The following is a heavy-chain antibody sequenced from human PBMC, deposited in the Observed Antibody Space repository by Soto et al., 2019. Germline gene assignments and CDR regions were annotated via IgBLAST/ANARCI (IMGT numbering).Heavy chain of an antibody. CDR1: GFTFSSYS. V-gene: IGHV3-48*02. Sequence: GGSLRLSCAASGFTFSSYSMNWVRQAPGKGLEWVSYISSSSSTIYYADSVKGRFTISRDNAKNSLYLQMNSLRDEDTAVYYCARFPSRGVTRTNWFDPWGQGTLVTVSS. J-gene: IGHJ5*02. CDR2: ISSSSSTI. D-gene: IGHD2-21*02. CDR3: ARFPSRGVTRTNWFDP.